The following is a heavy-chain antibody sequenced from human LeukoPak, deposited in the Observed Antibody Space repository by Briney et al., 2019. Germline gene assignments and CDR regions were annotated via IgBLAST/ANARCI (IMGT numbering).Heavy chain of an antibody. J-gene: IGHJ6*02. V-gene: IGHV1-18*01. Sequence: ASVKVSCKASGYTFTNYGISWVRQAPGQGLEWMGWISAYNGNTNYAQKIQGRVTMTTDTSTNTAYMELRSLRSDDTAVYYCARADVLLWFGELLSNGMDVWGQGTTVTVSS. CDR1: GYTFTNYG. CDR2: ISAYNGNT. CDR3: ARADVLLWFGELLSNGMDV. D-gene: IGHD3-10*01.